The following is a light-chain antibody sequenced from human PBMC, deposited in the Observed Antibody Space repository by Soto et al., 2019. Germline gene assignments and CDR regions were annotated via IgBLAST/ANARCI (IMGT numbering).Light chain of an antibody. V-gene: IGKV3-15*01. Sequence: EIVMTQSPATLSVSPGERATLSCRASQSVSSNLAWYQQKPGQAPRLLIYGASTRATGIPARFSGSGSGTEFTLTISSLQSEDFAVYSCQQDNNWPLTFGGGTQVAIK. CDR2: GAS. CDR3: QQDNNWPLT. CDR1: QSVSSN. J-gene: IGKJ4*01.